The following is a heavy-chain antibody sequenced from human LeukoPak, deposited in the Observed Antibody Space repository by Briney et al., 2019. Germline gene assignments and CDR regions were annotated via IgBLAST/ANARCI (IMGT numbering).Heavy chain of an antibody. V-gene: IGHV3-23*01. CDR1: GFTFSNYA. J-gene: IGHJ4*02. Sequence: GGSLRLSCAASGFTFSNYAMSWVRQAPGKGLEWVSTVSGGGITTYYPDSARGRFTISRDNSKNTLYPQMNSLTAEDTAVYYCPRQSYASGWNPFDYWGQGILVTVSS. CDR3: PRQSYASGWNPFDY. CDR2: VSGGGITT. D-gene: IGHD6-19*01.